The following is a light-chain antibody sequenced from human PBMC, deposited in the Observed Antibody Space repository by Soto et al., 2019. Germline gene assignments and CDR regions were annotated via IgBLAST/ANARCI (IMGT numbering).Light chain of an antibody. CDR2: DVS. CDR3: SSYTSSSSYV. V-gene: IGLV2-14*01. J-gene: IGLJ1*01. CDR1: SSDVGGYKY. Sequence: QSVLTQPASVSGSPGQSIAISCTGTSSDVGGYKYVSWYQQHPGKAPKLLIYDVSNRPSGVSDRFSGSKSGNTASLTISGLQSEDEADYYCSSYTSSSSYVFRTGTKVPVL.